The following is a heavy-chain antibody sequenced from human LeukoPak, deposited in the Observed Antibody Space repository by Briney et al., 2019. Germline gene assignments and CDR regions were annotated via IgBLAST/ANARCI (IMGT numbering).Heavy chain of an antibody. V-gene: IGHV1-69*06. Sequence: GASVKVSCKASGGTFSSYAISWVRQAPGQGLEWMGGIIPIFGTANYAQKFQGRVTITADKSTSTAYMELSSLRSEDTAVYYCARVRIAAAGVAYYFDYWGQGNLVTVSS. CDR2: IIPIFGTA. CDR3: ARVRIAAAGVAYYFDY. CDR1: GGTFSSYA. D-gene: IGHD6-13*01. J-gene: IGHJ4*02.